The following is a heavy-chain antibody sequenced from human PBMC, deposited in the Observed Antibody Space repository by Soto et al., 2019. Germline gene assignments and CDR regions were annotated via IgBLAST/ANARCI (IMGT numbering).Heavy chain of an antibody. CDR2: IYDSRST. V-gene: IGHV4-61*01. CDR3: ARVPVVMGTIGLYYYYGMDV. Sequence: SETLSLTCTVSGGSVSSGSYYWSWIRQTPGKGREWIGYIYDSRSTNYNPSLKTRVTISVDTSKNQFSLKLSSVTAADTAVYYCARVPVVMGTIGLYYYYGMDVWGQGTTVTVSS. CDR1: GGSVSSGSYY. J-gene: IGHJ6*02. D-gene: IGHD3-16*01.